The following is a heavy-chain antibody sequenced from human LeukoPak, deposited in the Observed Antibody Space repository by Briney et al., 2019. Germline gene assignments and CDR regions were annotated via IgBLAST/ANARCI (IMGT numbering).Heavy chain of an antibody. Sequence: SETLSLTCTVSGGSISSYYWGWIRQPPGKGLEWIGSIYYSGSTYYNPSLKSRVTISVDTSKNQFSLKLSSVTAADTALYYCARDSTGDRDWFDPWGQGTLVTVSS. CDR3: ARDSTGDRDWFDP. D-gene: IGHD7-27*01. CDR1: GGSISSYY. J-gene: IGHJ5*02. CDR2: IYYSGST. V-gene: IGHV4-39*07.